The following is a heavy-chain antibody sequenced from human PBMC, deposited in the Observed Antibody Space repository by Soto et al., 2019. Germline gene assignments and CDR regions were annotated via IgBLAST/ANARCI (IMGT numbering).Heavy chain of an antibody. D-gene: IGHD3-16*01. CDR3: ARDGYQGEFNNWFDP. CDR2: IYYSGST. Sequence: PSETLSLTCTVSGGSISSYYWSWIRQPPGKGLEWIGYIYYSGSTNYNPPLKSRVTISVDTSKNQFSLKLSSVTAADTAVYYCARDGYQGEFNNWFDPWGQGTLVTVSS. CDR1: GGSISSYY. V-gene: IGHV4-59*01. J-gene: IGHJ5*02.